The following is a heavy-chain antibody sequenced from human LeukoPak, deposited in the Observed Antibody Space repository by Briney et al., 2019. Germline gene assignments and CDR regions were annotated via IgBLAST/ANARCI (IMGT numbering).Heavy chain of an antibody. CDR2: IKQDGSEK. Sequence: GGSLRLSCAASGFTFSSYWMSWVRQAPGKGLEWVANIKQDGSEKYYVDSVKGRFTISRGNAKNSLYLQMNSLRAEDTAVYYCARVSRLSYYYDSSGYPRGGYFDYWGQGTLVTVSS. CDR3: ARVSRLSYYYDSSGYPRGGYFDY. V-gene: IGHV3-7*01. CDR1: GFTFSSYW. J-gene: IGHJ4*02. D-gene: IGHD3-22*01.